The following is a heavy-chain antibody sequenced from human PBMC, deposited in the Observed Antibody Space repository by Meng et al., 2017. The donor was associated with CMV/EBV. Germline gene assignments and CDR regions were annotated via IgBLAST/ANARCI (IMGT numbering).Heavy chain of an antibody. Sequence: GGSLRLSCKGSGYTFTSYDINWVRQATGQGLEWMGWMNPNSGNTGYAQKFQGRVTITRNTSISTAYMELSSLRSEDTAVYYCARRGSSGWPYYYYGMDVWGQGTTVTVSS. CDR1: GYTFTSYD. D-gene: IGHD6-19*01. CDR2: MNPNSGNT. J-gene: IGHJ6*02. V-gene: IGHV1-8*03. CDR3: ARRGSSGWPYYYYGMDV.